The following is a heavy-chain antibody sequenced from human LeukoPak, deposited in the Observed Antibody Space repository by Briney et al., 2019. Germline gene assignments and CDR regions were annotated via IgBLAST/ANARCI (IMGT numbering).Heavy chain of an antibody. D-gene: IGHD3-16*01. CDR2: IYYSGST. J-gene: IGHJ4*02. CDR3: ARGTLYYDYVWGSYQGDYFDY. V-gene: IGHV4-39*07. CDR1: GGSISSSSYY. Sequence: SETLSLTCTVSGGSISSSSYYWGWIRQPPGKGLEWIGSIYYSGSTYYNPSLKSRVTISVDTSKNQFSLKLSSVTAADTAVYYCARGTLYYDYVWGSYQGDYFDYWGQGTLVTVSS.